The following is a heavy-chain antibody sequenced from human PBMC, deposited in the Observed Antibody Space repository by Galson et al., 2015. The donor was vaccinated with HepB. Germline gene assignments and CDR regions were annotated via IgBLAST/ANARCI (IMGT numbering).Heavy chain of an antibody. CDR1: GFTFGDYA. J-gene: IGHJ6*02. Sequence: SLRLSCAASGFTFGDYAMSWFRQAPGKGLEWVGFIRSKAYGGTTEYAAPVKGRFTISRDDSKSIAYLQMNSLKTEDTAVYYCTRDSTYYYDSSGRGDGMDVWGQGTTVTVSS. CDR3: TRDSTYYYDSSGRGDGMDV. V-gene: IGHV3-49*03. CDR2: IRSKAYGGTT. D-gene: IGHD3-22*01.